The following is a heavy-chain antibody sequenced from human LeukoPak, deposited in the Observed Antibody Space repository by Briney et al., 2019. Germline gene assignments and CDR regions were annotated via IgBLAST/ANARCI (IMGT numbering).Heavy chain of an antibody. CDR1: GFTFSDYY. CDR2: ISSSGSTI. CDR3: AVDYYSSSDY. D-gene: IGHD6-6*01. J-gene: IGHJ4*02. Sequence: GGSLRLSCAASGFTFSDYYMSWIRQAPGKGLERVSYISSSGSTIYYADSVKGRFTISRDNAKKSLYLQINRLRAEDTAVYYCAVDYYSSSDYWGQGTLVTVSS. V-gene: IGHV3-11*01.